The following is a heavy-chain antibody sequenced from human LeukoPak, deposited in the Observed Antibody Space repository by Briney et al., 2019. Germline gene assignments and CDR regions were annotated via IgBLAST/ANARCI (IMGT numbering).Heavy chain of an antibody. CDR1: GYTFNSHP. D-gene: IGHD1-1*01. CDR2: INADNGNT. V-gene: IGHV1-3*01. Sequence: GASVKVSCKASGYTFNSHPMNWVRQAPGQRLEWMGWINADNGNTRYSQKLQGRVTITRDTSANTAYMELSGLRSDDTAVYYCAREAGTNWIFGEYFPFWGQGTLVTVSA. J-gene: IGHJ1*01. CDR3: AREAGTNWIFGEYFPF.